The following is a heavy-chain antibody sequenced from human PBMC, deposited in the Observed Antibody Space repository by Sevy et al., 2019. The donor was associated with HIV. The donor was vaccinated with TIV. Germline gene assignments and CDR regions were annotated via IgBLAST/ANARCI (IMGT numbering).Heavy chain of an antibody. Sequence: GRSLRLSCAASGFTFNNYAMTWVRQAPGKGLEWVSAVSGGGDTTYYADSVKGRFTISRDNSKNTLYLQMNSLRAEGTAVYYCAKGGSTSGYYLNYFAYWGQGTLVTVSS. D-gene: IGHD3-22*01. CDR1: GFTFNNYA. V-gene: IGHV3-23*01. CDR3: AKGGSTSGYYLNYFAY. J-gene: IGHJ4*02. CDR2: VSGGGDTT.